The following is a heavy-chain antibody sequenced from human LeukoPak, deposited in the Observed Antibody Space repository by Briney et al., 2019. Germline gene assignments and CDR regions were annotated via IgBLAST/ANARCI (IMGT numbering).Heavy chain of an antibody. CDR1: GFTFSSYA. D-gene: IGHD6-19*01. J-gene: IGHJ4*02. CDR3: VKTASPGIAVAGNDY. CDR2: ISGSGGST. Sequence: PGGSLRLSCAASGFTFSSYAMSWVRQAPGKGLEWVSAISGSGGSTYYADSVKGRFTISRDNSKNTLYLQMNSLRAEDTAVYYCVKTASPGIAVAGNDYWGQGTLVTVSS. V-gene: IGHV3-23*01.